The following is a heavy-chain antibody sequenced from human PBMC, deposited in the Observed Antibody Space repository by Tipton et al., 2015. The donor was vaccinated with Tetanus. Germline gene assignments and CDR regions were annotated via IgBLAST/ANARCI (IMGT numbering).Heavy chain of an antibody. J-gene: IGHJ3*02. Sequence: TLSLTCTVSGGSISSSSYYWSWIRQPPGKGLEWIGYIYYSGSANYNPSLKSRVTISVDTSKNQFSLKLRSLTDADTAVYYCARLSSSANDAHGFDIWGQGTMVTVSS. CDR2: IYYSGSA. V-gene: IGHV4-61*05. CDR1: GGSISSSSYY. D-gene: IGHD3-22*01. CDR3: ARLSSSANDAHGFDI.